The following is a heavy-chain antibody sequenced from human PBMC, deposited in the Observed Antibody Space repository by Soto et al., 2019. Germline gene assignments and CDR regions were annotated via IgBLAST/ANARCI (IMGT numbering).Heavy chain of an antibody. CDR3: ARGGLSTRTFDY. CDR1: GYNFAGYW. CDR2: IYPSDSDT. Sequence: RGESLKISCKGSGYNFAGYWIAWVRQMPGKGLELMGIIYPSDSDTRYRTSFQGQVTISADKSISSAYLQWSSLRASDTALYYCARGGLSTRTFDYWGQGPPVTVSS. V-gene: IGHV5-51*01. J-gene: IGHJ4*02. D-gene: IGHD1-1*01.